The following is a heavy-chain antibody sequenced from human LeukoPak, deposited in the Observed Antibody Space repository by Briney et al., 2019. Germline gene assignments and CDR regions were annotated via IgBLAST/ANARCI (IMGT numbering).Heavy chain of an antibody. CDR2: ISSSSSYT. Sequence: GGSLRLSCAASGFTFSDYYMSWIRQAPGKGLEWVSYISSSSSYTNYADSVKGRFTISRDNAKNSLYLQMNSLRAEDTAVYYCATLGWFGELPEYFQHWGQGTLATVSS. CDR3: ATLGWFGELPEYFQH. D-gene: IGHD3-10*01. J-gene: IGHJ1*01. V-gene: IGHV3-11*03. CDR1: GFTFSDYY.